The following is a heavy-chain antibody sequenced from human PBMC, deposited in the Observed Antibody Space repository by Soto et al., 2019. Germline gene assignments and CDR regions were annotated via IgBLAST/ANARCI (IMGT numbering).Heavy chain of an antibody. D-gene: IGHD6-19*01. CDR3: ARDRAYSSAWGANRWFDT. V-gene: IGHV6-1*01. Sequence: PSQTLSLTCAISGDSVSSNSAAWNWIRQSPSRGLEWLGRTYYRSKWYNDYAVSVKSRITINPDTSKNQFSLQLNSVTPEDTAVYYCARDRAYSSAWGANRWFDTWGQGTLVTVSS. J-gene: IGHJ5*02. CDR2: TYYRSKWYN. CDR1: GDSVSSNSAA.